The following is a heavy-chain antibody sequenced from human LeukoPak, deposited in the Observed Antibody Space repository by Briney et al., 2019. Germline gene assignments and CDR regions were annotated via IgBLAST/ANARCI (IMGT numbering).Heavy chain of an antibody. J-gene: IGHJ6*03. V-gene: IGHV1-2*02. Sequence: ASVKVSCKASGYTFTGYYMHWVRQAPGQGPEWMGWINPNGGGTNYAQKFQGRVTMTRDTSISTAYMELSRLRSDDTAVYYCARGSSGWYAHWDYYYMDVWGKGTTVTISS. CDR1: GYTFTGYY. CDR2: INPNGGGT. D-gene: IGHD6-19*01. CDR3: ARGSSGWYAHWDYYYMDV.